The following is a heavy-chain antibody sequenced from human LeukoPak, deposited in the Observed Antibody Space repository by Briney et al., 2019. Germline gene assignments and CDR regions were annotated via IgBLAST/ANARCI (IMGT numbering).Heavy chain of an antibody. CDR3: ARGATYCSGGSCYYYYYYYYMDV. CDR2: INPSGGST. CDR1: GYTFTSYY. Sequence: ASVKVSCKASGYTFTSYYMHWVRQAPGQGLEWMGIINPSGGSTSYAQKFQGRVTMTRDTSTSTVYMELSSLRSEDTAVYYCARGATYCSGGSCYYYYYYYYMDVWGKGTTVTVSS. D-gene: IGHD2-15*01. V-gene: IGHV1-46*01. J-gene: IGHJ6*03.